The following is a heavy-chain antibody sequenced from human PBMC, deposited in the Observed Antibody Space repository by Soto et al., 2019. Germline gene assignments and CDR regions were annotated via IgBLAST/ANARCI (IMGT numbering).Heavy chain of an antibody. V-gene: IGHV1-69*08. Sequence: QVQLVQSGAEVKKPGSSVKVSCKASGGTFSSYTISWVRQAPGQGLEWMGRIIPILGIANYAQKFQGRVTITADKSTSPADMELSSLRSEDTAVYYCARDSGGVLDYWGQGTLVTVSS. CDR2: IIPILGIA. D-gene: IGHD3-16*01. CDR1: GGTFSSYT. CDR3: ARDSGGVLDY. J-gene: IGHJ4*02.